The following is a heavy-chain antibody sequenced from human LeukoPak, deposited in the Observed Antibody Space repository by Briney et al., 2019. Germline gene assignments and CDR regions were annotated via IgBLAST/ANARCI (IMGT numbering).Heavy chain of an antibody. J-gene: IGHJ3*02. CDR1: GFTFSSNS. D-gene: IGHD1-14*01. Sequence: GGSLRLSCAASGFTFSSNSMNWVRQAPGKGLEWVSYISRSSDTIYYADSLKGRFTISRDNAKNSVYLQINSLRAEDTAVYYCARDRNFVAFDIWGQGTMVTVSS. V-gene: IGHV3-48*04. CDR3: ARDRNFVAFDI. CDR2: ISRSSDTI.